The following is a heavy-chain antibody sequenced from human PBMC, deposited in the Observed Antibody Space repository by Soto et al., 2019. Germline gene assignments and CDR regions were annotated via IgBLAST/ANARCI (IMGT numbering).Heavy chain of an antibody. CDR3: AKGYSGGYYHHRTFDY. J-gene: IGHJ4*02. CDR2: ISDDGSDN. V-gene: IGHV3-30*18. D-gene: IGHD1-26*01. CDR1: GFTFSCCG. Sequence: GGSLRLSCAASGFTFSCCGMHWVRQAPGKGLEWVTLISDDGSDNYYADSVKGRFTVTRDNSKNTLYLQMNSLRPEDTAMYYCAKGYSGGYYHHRTFDYWGQGTLVTVSS.